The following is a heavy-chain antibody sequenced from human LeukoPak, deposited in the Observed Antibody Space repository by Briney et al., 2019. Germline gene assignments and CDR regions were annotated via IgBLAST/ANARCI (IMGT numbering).Heavy chain of an antibody. Sequence: ASVKVSCTASGYTFTGNNIHWVRQAPGQGLERMGWINPNSGGTNYAQKFQGGATMPRDTSISTAYMELSSLRPDNTAVYYCARAHRSWVLPAALSDYWGQGTLVTVSS. D-gene: IGHD2-2*01. CDR3: ARAHRSWVLPAALSDY. V-gene: IGHV1-2*02. CDR1: GYTFTGNN. CDR2: INPNSGGT. J-gene: IGHJ4*02.